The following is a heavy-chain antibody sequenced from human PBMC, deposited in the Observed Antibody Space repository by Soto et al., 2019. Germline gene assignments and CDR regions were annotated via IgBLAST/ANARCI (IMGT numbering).Heavy chain of an antibody. D-gene: IGHD1-1*01. CDR2: IYYSGII. V-gene: IGHV4-39*01. Sequence: PSETLSLTCSVSGDSISSRTYYWGWIRQPPGKGLEWIGTIYYSGIIYYNPSLKSRITISIDTSKNQISLKMTSVTAADTAVYYCARHVHNQGFEYYFDSWGQGTLVTVSS. J-gene: IGHJ4*02. CDR1: GDSISSRTYY. CDR3: ARHVHNQGFEYYFDS.